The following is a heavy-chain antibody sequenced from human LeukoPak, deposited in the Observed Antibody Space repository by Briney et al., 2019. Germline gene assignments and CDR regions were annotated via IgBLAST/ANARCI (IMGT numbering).Heavy chain of an antibody. J-gene: IGHJ6*03. CDR2: IGTASDT. D-gene: IGHD1-1*01. V-gene: IGHV3-13*01. CDR3: ARGPPRGKYYYMDV. CDR1: GFTFSSFD. Sequence: GGSLRLSCAASGFTFSSFDMHWVRRPTGQGLEWVSTIGTASDTYYPGSVEGRFTLPRDNAKNSLYLQMNSLTAGDTAVYYCARGPPRGKYYYMDVWGKGTTVTVSS.